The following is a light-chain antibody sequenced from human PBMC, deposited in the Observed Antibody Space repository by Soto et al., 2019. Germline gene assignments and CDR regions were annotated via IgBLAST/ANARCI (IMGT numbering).Light chain of an antibody. CDR1: QSISSY. CDR3: QQSSRVPLT. CDR2: GAS. J-gene: IGKJ4*01. V-gene: IGKV1-39*01. Sequence: DIQMTQSPSSLSASVGDRGTITCRASQSISSYLNWYQQKPGKAPKILIYGASTLQGGVPSRFSGGGSGTDFTLTISSLQPEDFVTYYCQQSSRVPLTFGGGTKVEIK.